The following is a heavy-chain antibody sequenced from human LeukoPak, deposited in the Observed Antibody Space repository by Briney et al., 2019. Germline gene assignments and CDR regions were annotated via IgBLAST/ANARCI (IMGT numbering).Heavy chain of an antibody. D-gene: IGHD2-21*02. J-gene: IGHJ3*02. CDR2: INWNGGST. Sequence: GGSLRLSCAACGFTFDDYGMSWVRHAGGKGEEWGSGINWNGGSTDYADYVKGRFTISRDNSKNTLYLQMNSLRVEVTAVYYCAIVVVTWLDMWGQGTMVTVSS. CDR1: GFTFDDYG. V-gene: IGHV3-20*04. CDR3: AIVVVTWLDM.